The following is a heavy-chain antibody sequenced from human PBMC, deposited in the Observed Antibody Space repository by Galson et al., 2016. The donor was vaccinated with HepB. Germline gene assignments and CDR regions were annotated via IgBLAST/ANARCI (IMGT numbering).Heavy chain of an antibody. V-gene: IGHV4-30-2*01. J-gene: IGHJ4*02. CDR1: GGSVSSGVYS. Sequence: TLSLTCTVSGGSVSSGVYSWSWIRQPPGKGLEWIGYLYHSGNIYYNPSLRSRATISVDRSNNQFFLNLTSVTAADTAMYYCARDRSGYNEPVYWGRGTLVTVSS. CDR2: LYHSGNI. CDR3: ARDRSGYNEPVY. D-gene: IGHD5-24*01.